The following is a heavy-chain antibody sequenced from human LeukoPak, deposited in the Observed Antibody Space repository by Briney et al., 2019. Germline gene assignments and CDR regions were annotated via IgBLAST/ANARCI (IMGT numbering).Heavy chain of an antibody. CDR3: ARDTLVHCGGDCYFGY. Sequence: ASVKVSCKASGYTFTCYYMHWVRQAPGQGLEWMGWINPNSGGTNYAQKFQGRVTMTRDTSISTAYMELSRLRSDDTAVYYCARDTLVHCGGDCYFGYWGQGTLVTVSS. CDR1: GYTFTCYY. J-gene: IGHJ4*02. CDR2: INPNSGGT. V-gene: IGHV1-2*02. D-gene: IGHD2-21*02.